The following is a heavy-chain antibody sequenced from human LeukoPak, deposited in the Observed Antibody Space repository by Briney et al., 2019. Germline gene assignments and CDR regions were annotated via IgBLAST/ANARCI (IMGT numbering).Heavy chain of an antibody. V-gene: IGHV3-53*01. D-gene: IGHD7-27*01. CDR3: ARHWAGFDY. J-gene: IGHJ4*02. Sequence: GGSLRLSCAASGFXVSSYYISWVRQAPGKGLAWVSIIYSGGGTYYADSVKGRFTISRDNSKNTVYLQMNSLRAEDTAVYYCARHWAGFDYWGQGTLVTVSS. CDR2: IYSGGGT. CDR1: GFXVSSYY.